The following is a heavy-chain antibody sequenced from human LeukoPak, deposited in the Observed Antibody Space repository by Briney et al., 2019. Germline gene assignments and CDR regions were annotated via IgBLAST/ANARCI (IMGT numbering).Heavy chain of an antibody. CDR2: IYYAGDT. J-gene: IGHJ4*02. Sequence: SGTLSLTCTVSGGPVSSSSYYWGWVRQSPEKGLKCIGTIYYAGDTYYNPSLESRLTISVDTSKNQFSLKLRSVTAADTAVYYCATWDSGRYSQIDNWGQGTLVTVSS. CDR3: ATWDSGRYSQIDN. D-gene: IGHD1-26*01. CDR1: GGPVSSSSYY. V-gene: IGHV4-39*01.